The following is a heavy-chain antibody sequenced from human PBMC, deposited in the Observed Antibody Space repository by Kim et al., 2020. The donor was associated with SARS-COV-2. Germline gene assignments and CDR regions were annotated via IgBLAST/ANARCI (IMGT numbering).Heavy chain of an antibody. CDR3: ARDRDGSGSYYTGHWFGP. D-gene: IGHD3-10*01. V-gene: IGHV4-31*02. J-gene: IGHJ5*02. Sequence: KSRVTISVDTSKNQFSLKLSSVTAADTAVYYCARDRDGSGSYYTGHWFGPWGQGTLVTVSS.